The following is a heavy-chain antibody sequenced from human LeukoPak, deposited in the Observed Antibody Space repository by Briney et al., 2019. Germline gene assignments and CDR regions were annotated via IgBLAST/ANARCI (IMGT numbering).Heavy chain of an antibody. V-gene: IGHV3-23*01. CDR3: AKDLDIVVVPAAEAENDY. J-gene: IGHJ4*02. CDR1: GFTFSNYA. Sequence: PGGSLRLSCAASGFTFSNYAMNWVRQAPGKGLEWVSAISGSGAGTYYADSVKGRFTTSRDNSKSTLYLQMNSLRAEDTAVYYCAKDLDIVVVPAAEAENDYWGQGTLVTVSS. CDR2: ISGSGAGT. D-gene: IGHD2-2*03.